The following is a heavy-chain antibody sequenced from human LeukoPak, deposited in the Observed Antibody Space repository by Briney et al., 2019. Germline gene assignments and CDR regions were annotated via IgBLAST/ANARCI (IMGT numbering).Heavy chain of an antibody. CDR3: AKDIYVDTAMAPFDY. CDR1: GFTFDDYA. J-gene: IGHJ4*02. D-gene: IGHD5-18*01. Sequence: PGGSLRLSCAASGFTFDDYAMHWVRQAPGKGLEWVSLISGDGGSTYYADSVKGRFTISRDNSKNSLYLQMNSLRTEDTALYYCAKDIYVDTAMAPFDYWGRGTLVTVPS. CDR2: ISGDGGST. V-gene: IGHV3-43*02.